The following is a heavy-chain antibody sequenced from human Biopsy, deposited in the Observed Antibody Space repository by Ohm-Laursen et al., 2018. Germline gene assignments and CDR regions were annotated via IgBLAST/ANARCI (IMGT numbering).Heavy chain of an antibody. J-gene: IGHJ5*02. V-gene: IGHV1-2*02. CDR1: GYTFTGYH. Sequence: ATVKISCNTSGYTFTGYHVHWVRQAPGQGLEWMGWINAKTGDTNYAQKFQGRVTMTRDTSISTAYVDLSSLRSDDTAVYYCTRGGYYYDSLAYYYWFDPWGQGTLVTVSS. D-gene: IGHD3-22*01. CDR3: TRGGYYYDSLAYYYWFDP. CDR2: INAKTGDT.